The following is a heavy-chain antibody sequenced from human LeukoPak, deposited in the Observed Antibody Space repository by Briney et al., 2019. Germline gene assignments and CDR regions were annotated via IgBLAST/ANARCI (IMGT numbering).Heavy chain of an antibody. CDR2: INAGNGNT. J-gene: IGHJ4*02. D-gene: IGHD3-22*01. CDR3: ARVDPDYYDSSGFDY. V-gene: IGHV1-3*01. CDR1: GYTFTSYA. Sequence: ASVKVSCKASGYTFTSYAMHWVRQAPGQRLEWMGWINAGNGNTKYSQKFQGRVTITRDTSASTAYMELSSLRSEDTAVYYCARVDPDYYDSSGFDYWGRGTLVTVSS.